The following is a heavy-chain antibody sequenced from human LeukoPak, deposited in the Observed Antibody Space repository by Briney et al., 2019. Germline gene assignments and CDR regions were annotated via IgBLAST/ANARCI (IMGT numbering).Heavy chain of an antibody. Sequence: GASVKVSCKASGGTFSSYAISWVRQAPGQGLEWMGRIIPILGIANYAQKFQGRVTITADKSTSTAYMELSSLRSEDTAVYYCARGAIAAAGTFSPRWFDPWGQGTLVTVSS. J-gene: IGHJ5*02. CDR1: GGTFSSYA. CDR3: ARGAIAAAGTFSPRWFDP. CDR2: IIPILGIA. V-gene: IGHV1-69*04. D-gene: IGHD6-13*01.